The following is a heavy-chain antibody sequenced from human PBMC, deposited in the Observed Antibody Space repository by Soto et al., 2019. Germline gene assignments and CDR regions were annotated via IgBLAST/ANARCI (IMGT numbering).Heavy chain of an antibody. CDR1: GFTFSSYA. J-gene: IGHJ4*02. V-gene: IGHV3-23*01. CDR3: AKDPPITMVRGVSYDY. D-gene: IGHD3-10*01. CDR2: ISGSGGST. Sequence: EVQLLESGGGLVQPGGSLRLSCAASGFTFSSYAMSWVRQASGKGLEWVSAISGSGGSTYYADSVKGRFTISRDNSKNTLYLQMNSLRAEDTAVYYCAKDPPITMVRGVSYDYWGQGTLVTVSS.